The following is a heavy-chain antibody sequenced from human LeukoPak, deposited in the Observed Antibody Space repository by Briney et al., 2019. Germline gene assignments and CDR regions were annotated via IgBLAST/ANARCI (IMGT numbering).Heavy chain of an antibody. D-gene: IGHD2-21*02. J-gene: IGHJ4*02. CDR3: ARAGGVCGDDCYWPFKY. V-gene: IGHV1-69*13. CDR2: FIPIFGTT. Sequence: ASVKVSCKASGGTFSRYAISWVRQAPGQGLEWMGGFIPIFGTTNYAQKFQGRVTITADESTSTVYMEMSSLTSEDTAVYYCARAGGVCGDDCYWPFKYWGQGTLVTVSS. CDR1: GGTFSRYA.